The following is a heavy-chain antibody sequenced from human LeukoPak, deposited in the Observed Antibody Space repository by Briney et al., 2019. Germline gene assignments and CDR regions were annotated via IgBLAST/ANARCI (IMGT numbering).Heavy chain of an antibody. J-gene: IGHJ4*02. D-gene: IGHD3-10*01. CDR3: ARQMTYDSGNSFDY. V-gene: IGHV4-34*01. CDR2: INHSGDT. Sequence: PSETLSLTCAVFGGSLSDYYWTWIRQSPGKGLEWIGEINHSGDTKYNPSLKSRVTISVDKSKNQFSLKLNSVTAADTAVYYCARQMTYDSGNSFDYWGQGTPVTVSS. CDR1: GGSLSDYY.